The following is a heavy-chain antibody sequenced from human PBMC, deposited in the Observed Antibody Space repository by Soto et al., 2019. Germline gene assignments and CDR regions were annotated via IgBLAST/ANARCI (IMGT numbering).Heavy chain of an antibody. J-gene: IGHJ4*02. CDR3: ARDAGSFDY. CDR1: GGSVGGGYYY. V-gene: IGHV4-61*01. CDR2: IYYSGST. Sequence: SETLSLTCIVSGGSVGGGYYYWSWIRQPPGKGLEWIGYIYYSGSTNYNPSLKSRVTISVDTSKNQFSLKLSSVTAADTAVYYCARDAGSFDYWGQGTLVTVSS. D-gene: IGHD3-10*01.